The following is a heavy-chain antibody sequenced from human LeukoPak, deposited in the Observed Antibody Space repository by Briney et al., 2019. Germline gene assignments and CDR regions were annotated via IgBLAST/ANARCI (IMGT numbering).Heavy chain of an antibody. V-gene: IGHV4-39*01. J-gene: IGHJ5*02. Sequence: SETLSLTCTVSGGSISSSSYYWGWIRQPPGKGLEWIGSIYSSGSTYYNPSLKSRVTISVDTSKNQFSLKLISVAAADTAVFYCARNWNDFLPNNWFDPWGQGTLVTVSS. CDR3: ARNWNDFLPNNWFDP. CDR2: IYSSGST. CDR1: GGSISSSSYY. D-gene: IGHD1-1*01.